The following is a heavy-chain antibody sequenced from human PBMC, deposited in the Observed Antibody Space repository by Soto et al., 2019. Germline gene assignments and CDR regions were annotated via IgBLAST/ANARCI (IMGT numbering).Heavy chain of an antibody. V-gene: IGHV5-51*01. J-gene: IGHJ3*02. CDR3: ARRRTMTVGGPSDDFDI. CDR2: IYPGDSDT. Sequence: GESLKISCKGSGYSFTSYWIGWVRQMPGKGLEWMGIIYPGDSDTRYSPSFQGQVTISADKSISTAYLPWSSLKASDTAMYYCARRRTMTVGGPSDDFDIWGQGTMVTVSS. D-gene: IGHD3-22*01. CDR1: GYSFTSYW.